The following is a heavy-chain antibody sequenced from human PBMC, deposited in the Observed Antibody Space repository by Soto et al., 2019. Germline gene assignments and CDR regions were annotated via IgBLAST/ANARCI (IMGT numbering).Heavy chain of an antibody. CDR2: IIPIFGTP. V-gene: IGHV1-69*12. J-gene: IGHJ5*01. D-gene: IGHD5-18*01. Sequence: QVQLVQSGAEVKKPGSSVKVSCKASGGSFRSYAVNWVRQAPGQGLECLGGIIPIFGTPNYAQKFHGRDSITADESTSTVYMDLISLTSEDTAVYYCAYSANHRYFFDSWGQGTLVTVSS. CDR3: AYSANHRYFFDS. CDR1: GGSFRSYA.